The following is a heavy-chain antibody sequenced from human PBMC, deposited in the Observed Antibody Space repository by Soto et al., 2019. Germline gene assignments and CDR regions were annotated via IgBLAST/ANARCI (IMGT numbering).Heavy chain of an antibody. J-gene: IGHJ6*02. Sequence: HVQLHQSGPRLVKPSQTLSLECSVIGGSVNTDDNYWSWVRQSPGRGLEWIGYIYHTGNTFYNPALENRVTMSVDASKNQFSRTLPSVTAADTAVYFCAREPLDGMDVWGQGTNVTVSS. CDR2: IYHTGNT. CDR3: AREPLDGMDV. CDR1: GGSVNTDDNY. V-gene: IGHV4-30-4*01.